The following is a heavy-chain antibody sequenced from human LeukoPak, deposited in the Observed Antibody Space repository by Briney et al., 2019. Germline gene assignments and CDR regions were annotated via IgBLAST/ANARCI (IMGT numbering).Heavy chain of an antibody. V-gene: IGHV1-24*01. CDR3: ATDLLQCYYDGDRAFDI. D-gene: IGHD3-22*01. CDR1: GSGFSVSC. J-gene: IGHJ3*02. CDR2: FDPEDGKT. Sequence: GASVKVSCKAFGSGFSVSCMLVERQAPGKGLGWMGGFDPEDGKTIYAQKFQGRVTMTEDTSTDTAYMELNSLRDEDTAVYYCATDLLQCYYDGDRAFDIWGQGTMVTFSS.